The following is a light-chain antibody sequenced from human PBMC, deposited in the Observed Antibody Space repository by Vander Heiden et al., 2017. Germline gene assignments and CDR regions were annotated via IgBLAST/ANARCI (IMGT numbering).Light chain of an antibody. Sequence: HAPSSLSASVGDRVTITCRASQGISNYLAWYQQKPGKAPKLLVYAASTLQSGVPSRFSGSGSGTDFTLTIASLQPEDVATYYCQKYNRAPRTFGEGTKVEI. CDR3: QKYNRAPRT. J-gene: IGKJ4*02. CDR1: QGISNY. CDR2: AAS. V-gene: IGKV1-27*01.